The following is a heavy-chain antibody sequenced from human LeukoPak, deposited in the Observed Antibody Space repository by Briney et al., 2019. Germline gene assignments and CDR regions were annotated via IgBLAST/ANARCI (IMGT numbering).Heavy chain of an antibody. CDR1: GYTFTSYG. CDR3: ARGSATWNYYYYYYYMDV. CDR2: ISAYNGDT. D-gene: IGHD1-7*01. V-gene: IGHV1-18*01. J-gene: IGHJ6*03. Sequence: GASVKVSCKASGYTFTSYGINWVRQAPGQGLEWMGWISAYNGDTNYAQKLQGRVTMTTDTSTSTAYMELRSLRSDDTAIYYCARGSATWNYYYYYYYMDVWGRGTTVTVSS.